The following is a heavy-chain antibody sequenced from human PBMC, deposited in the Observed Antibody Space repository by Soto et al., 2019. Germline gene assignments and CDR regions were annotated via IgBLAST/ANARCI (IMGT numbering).Heavy chain of an antibody. D-gene: IGHD6-19*01. CDR3: ARVGSSGWSLDY. J-gene: IGHJ4*02. Sequence: LSLTCTVSGGSISSYYWSWIRQPPGKGLEWIGYIYYSGSTNYNPSLKSRVTISVDTSKNQFSLKLSSVTAADTAVYYCARVGSSGWSLDYWGQGTLVTVSS. CDR1: GGSISSYY. V-gene: IGHV4-59*01. CDR2: IYYSGST.